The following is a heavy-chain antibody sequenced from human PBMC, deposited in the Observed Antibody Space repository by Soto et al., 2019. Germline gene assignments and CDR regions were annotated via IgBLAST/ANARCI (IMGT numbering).Heavy chain of an antibody. Sequence: VGSLRLSCAASGFTFSSYAMSWVRQAPGKGLEWVSTISGSDGRTYSTDSVKGRFTISRDNSRNTAYLQMNSLRVEDTAVYYCAKGVSQYTPLALFDYWGRGTLVTVSS. CDR1: GFTFSSYA. J-gene: IGHJ4*02. CDR3: AKGVSQYTPLALFDY. V-gene: IGHV3-23*01. D-gene: IGHD5-18*01. CDR2: ISGSDGRT.